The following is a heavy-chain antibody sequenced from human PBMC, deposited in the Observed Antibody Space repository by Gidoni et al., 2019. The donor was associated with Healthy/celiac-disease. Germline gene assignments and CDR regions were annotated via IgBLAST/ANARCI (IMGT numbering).Heavy chain of an antibody. CDR2: INHSGST. CDR1: GGSFSGYY. V-gene: IGHV4-34*01. Sequence: QVQLQQWGAGLLKPSETLSLTCAVYGGSFSGYYWSWIRQPPGKGLEWIGEINHSGSTNYNPSLKSRVTISVDTSKNQFSLKLSSVTAADTAVYYCARGKTGGSSGWYRKDYYYGMDVWGQGTTVTVSS. J-gene: IGHJ6*02. D-gene: IGHD6-19*01. CDR3: ARGKTGGSSGWYRKDYYYGMDV.